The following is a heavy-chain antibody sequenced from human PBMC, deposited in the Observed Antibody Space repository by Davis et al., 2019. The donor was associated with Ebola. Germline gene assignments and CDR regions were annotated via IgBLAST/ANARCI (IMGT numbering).Heavy chain of an antibody. D-gene: IGHD3-3*01. CDR1: GYTFTSYG. J-gene: IGHJ6*02. CDR3: ARDKRFLEWSQYYYYYGMDV. V-gene: IGHV1-18*01. CDR2: ISTYNGNT. Sequence: ASVKVSCKASGYTFTSYGISWVRQAPGQGLEWMGWISTYNGNTNYAQKLQGRVTMTTDTSTSTAYMELRSLRSDDTAVYYCARDKRFLEWSQYYYYYGMDVWGQGTTVTVSS.